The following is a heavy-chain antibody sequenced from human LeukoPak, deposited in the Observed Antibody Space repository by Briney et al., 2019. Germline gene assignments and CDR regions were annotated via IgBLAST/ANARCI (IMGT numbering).Heavy chain of an antibody. Sequence: ASVKVSCKASGYTFTDYYMHWVRQAPGQGLEWMGCINLYSGGAHYAQKFQDWLSMTRDTSINTAYMELSSLRSDDTAVYYCARDIWRRSNGVSNYFKMEVCRQMTTGT. CDR1: GYTFTDYY. CDR3: ARDIWRRSNGVSNYFKMEV. J-gene: IGHJ6*02. CDR2: INLYSGGA. V-gene: IGHV1-2*04. D-gene: IGHD2-8*01.